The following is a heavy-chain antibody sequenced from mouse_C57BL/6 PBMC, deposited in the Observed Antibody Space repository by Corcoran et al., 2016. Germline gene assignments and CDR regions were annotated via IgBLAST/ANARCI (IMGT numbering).Heavy chain of an antibody. CDR2: IDPANGNT. J-gene: IGHJ4*01. CDR1: GFNIKNTL. CDR3: ATLY. Sequence: EVQLQQSVAEMVRPGASVMWYCTTYGFNIKNTLLHWVKQRPEQGLEWIGRIDPANGNTKYAPKFQGKATITADTSSNTDYLHLSSLTSEDTAIYYCATLYWGQGTSVAVSS. V-gene: IGHV14-3*01.